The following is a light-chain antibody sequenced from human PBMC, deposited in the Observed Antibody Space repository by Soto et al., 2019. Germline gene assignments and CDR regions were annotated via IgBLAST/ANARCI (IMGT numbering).Light chain of an antibody. J-gene: IGKJ1*01. CDR1: QTISTW. CDR2: DAS. V-gene: IGKV1-5*01. Sequence: IQMTQVPSTLSASVGDRVTITCRASQTISTWLAWYQHKAGKAPKLLIYDASSLESGVPSRFSGSGSGTEFTLTISSLQPADFATYYCQQYNSYSWTFGQGTKVDIK. CDR3: QQYNSYSWT.